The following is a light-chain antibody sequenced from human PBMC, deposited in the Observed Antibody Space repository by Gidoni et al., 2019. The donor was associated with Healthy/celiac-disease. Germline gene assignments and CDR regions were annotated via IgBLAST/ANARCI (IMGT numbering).Light chain of an antibody. J-gene: IGKJ2*01. Sequence: EIVLTQSPGTLSLSPGERATLSCRASHSVSSSHLAWYQQKPGQAPRLLIYGASSRATGIPDRFSGSGSGTDFTLTISRLEPEDFAVYYCQQYGSSPDTFXQXTKLEIK. CDR1: HSVSSSH. CDR2: GAS. V-gene: IGKV3-20*01. CDR3: QQYGSSPDT.